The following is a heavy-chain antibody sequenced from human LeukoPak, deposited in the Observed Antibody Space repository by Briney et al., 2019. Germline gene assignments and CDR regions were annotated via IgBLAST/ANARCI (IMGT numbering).Heavy chain of an antibody. CDR3: TNWGDTWGLDF. V-gene: IGHV3-7*01. D-gene: IGHD7-27*01. J-gene: IGHJ4*02. CDR1: GLNFRRSW. CDR2: IKDDGSEK. Sequence: TGGSLRLSCAASGLNFRRSWMTWVRQAPGRGLEWVANIKDDGSEKYYVDSVKGRFTISRDNAKNSLYLQMNSLSAEDTAVYYCTNWGDTWGLDFWGQGILASVSS.